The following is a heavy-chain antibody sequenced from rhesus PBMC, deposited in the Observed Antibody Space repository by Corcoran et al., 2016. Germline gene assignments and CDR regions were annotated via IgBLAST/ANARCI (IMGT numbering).Heavy chain of an antibody. CDR1: GGSINSGTYY. CDR2: ITDNGYT. D-gene: IGHD3-9*01. V-gene: IGHV4-122*02. J-gene: IGHJ6*01. Sequence: QVQLQESGPGLVKPSETLSLACAVSGGSINSGTYYWSWIRQPQGKALEWIGFITDNGYTDYNPSLECRVTISGDTSKNQFSLNLNSLTAADTAVYYCACRIGMNYGLHSWGQGVVVTVSS. CDR3: ACRIGMNYGLHS.